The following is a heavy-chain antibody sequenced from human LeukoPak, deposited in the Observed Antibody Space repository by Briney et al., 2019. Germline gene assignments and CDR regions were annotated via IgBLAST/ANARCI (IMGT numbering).Heavy chain of an antibody. CDR3: ARHVGGSTGGYRH. Sequence: GESLKISLKCSGXFFTSYCISWVRETPRKGLGLVWRIPTSDSYLKYSPSFPGHVTISADKAISTAYLQWSSLRASDTAMYYCARHVGGSTGGYRHWGQGTLVTVSS. J-gene: IGHJ4*02. CDR1: GXFFTSYC. D-gene: IGHD6-19*01. V-gene: IGHV5-10-1*01. CDR2: IPTSDSYL.